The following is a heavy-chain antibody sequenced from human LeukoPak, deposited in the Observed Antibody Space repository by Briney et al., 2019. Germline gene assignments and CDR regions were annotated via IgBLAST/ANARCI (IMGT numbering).Heavy chain of an antibody. J-gene: IGHJ6*04. Sequence: GGSLRLSCAASGFSFSSYAMSWVRQAPGKGLEWVSAVSGSGGSTYYADSVKGRFTISRDNSKNTLYLQMNSLRAEDTAVYYCAELGITMIGGVWGEGTTVTISS. V-gene: IGHV3-23*01. D-gene: IGHD3-10*02. CDR3: AELGITMIGGV. CDR1: GFSFSSYA. CDR2: VSGSGGST.